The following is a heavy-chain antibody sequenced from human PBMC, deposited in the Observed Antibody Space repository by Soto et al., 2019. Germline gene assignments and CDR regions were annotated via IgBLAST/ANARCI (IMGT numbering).Heavy chain of an antibody. V-gene: IGHV4-34*01. CDR1: DGSFSGYY. CDR2: INYSGST. J-gene: IGHJ6*02. CDR3: ARTGGMDV. Sequence: QVQLQQWGAGLLKPSETLSLTCAVYDGSFSGYYWSWLRQTPGKELEWIGEINYSGSTKYNPSLESRVTISVDTSKNQFSLRLSSVTAADTAVYYCARTGGMDVWSQGATVTVSS.